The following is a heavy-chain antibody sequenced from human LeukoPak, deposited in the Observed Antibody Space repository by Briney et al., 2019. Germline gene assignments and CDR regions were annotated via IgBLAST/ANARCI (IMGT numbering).Heavy chain of an antibody. CDR1: RDSLRRYT. V-gene: IGHV4-59*01. CDR3: ARDSRDGDNYAD. D-gene: IGHD5-24*01. CDR2: IYHSGRT. Sequence: SETLSLTPAVSRDSLRRYTSSSISQTPQKGLEWIGYIYHSGRTNYNPSLKSRVTISVDTSKNQFSLKLSSVTAEDTAVYYCARDSRDGDNYADWGQGTLVTVSS. J-gene: IGHJ4*02.